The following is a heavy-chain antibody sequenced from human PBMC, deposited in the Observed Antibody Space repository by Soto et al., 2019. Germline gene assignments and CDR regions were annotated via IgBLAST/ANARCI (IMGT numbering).Heavy chain of an antibody. J-gene: IGHJ6*02. CDR2: IYYSGST. CDR1: GGSISSSSYY. Sequence: SETLSLTCTVSGGSISSSSYYWGWIRQPPGKGLEWIGSIYYSGSTYYNPSLKSRVTISVDTSKNQFSLKLSSVTAADTAVYYCASMSYDYGDSHHYYGMDVWGQGTTVTVSS. CDR3: ASMSYDYGDSHHYYGMDV. D-gene: IGHD4-17*01. V-gene: IGHV4-39*01.